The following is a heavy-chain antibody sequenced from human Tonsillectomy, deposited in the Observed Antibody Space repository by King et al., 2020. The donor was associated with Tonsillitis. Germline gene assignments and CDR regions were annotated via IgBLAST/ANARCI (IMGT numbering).Heavy chain of an antibody. D-gene: IGHD5-18*01. J-gene: IGHJ3*02. V-gene: IGHV3-9*01. CDR2: ISWHSGSI. CDR1: GFTFDDYA. CDR3: AKDLQLWLGAFDI. Sequence: VQLVESGGGLVQPGRSLRLSCAASGFTFDDYAMHWVRQAPGKGLEWVSGISWHSGSIGYADSVKGRFPISRDNAKNSLYLQMNSLRAEDTALYYCAKDLQLWLGAFDIWGQGTMVTVSS.